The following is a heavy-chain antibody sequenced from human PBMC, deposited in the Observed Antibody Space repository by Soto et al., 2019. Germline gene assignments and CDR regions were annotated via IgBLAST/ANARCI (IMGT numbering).Heavy chain of an antibody. CDR2: IIPIFGTA. V-gene: IGHV1-69*01. Sequence: QEQLVQSGAEVKKPGSSVKVSCKSSGGTFSCYAINWVRQAPGQGLEWMGGIIPIFGTANYAQNFQDRVTITADVSTNTAYMELSSLRSADTAMYYCARENRYFFYGMDVWGQGTTVTVSS. CDR1: GGTFSCYA. CDR3: ARENRYFFYGMDV. J-gene: IGHJ6*02.